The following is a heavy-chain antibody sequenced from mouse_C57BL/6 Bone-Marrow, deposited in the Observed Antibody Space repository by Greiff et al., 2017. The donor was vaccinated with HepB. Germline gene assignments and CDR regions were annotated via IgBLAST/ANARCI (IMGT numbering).Heavy chain of an antibody. D-gene: IGHD2-2*01. CDR2: INPNYGTT. Sequence: VQLKESGPELVKPGASVKISCKASGYSFTDYNMNWVKQSNGKSLEWIGVINPNYGTTSYNQKFKGKATLTVDQSSSTAYIQLNSLTSEDSAVYYGARILWLRRGDWYFDVWGTGTTVTVSS. V-gene: IGHV1-39*01. CDR1: GYSFTDYN. CDR3: ARILWLRRGDWYFDV. J-gene: IGHJ1*03.